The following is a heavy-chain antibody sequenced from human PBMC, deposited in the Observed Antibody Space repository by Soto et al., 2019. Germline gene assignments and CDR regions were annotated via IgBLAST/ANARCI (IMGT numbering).Heavy chain of an antibody. CDR3: ARDPPYYDILTGYPYYYYGMDV. V-gene: IGHV3-21*01. CDR2: ITNSNTYI. J-gene: IGHJ6*02. CDR1: GFTFSPYT. Sequence: GGSLRLSCAASGFTFSPYTLGWVRQAPGKGLESLSFITNSNTYIYYADSVKGRFTISRDDARNSLYLQMNSLRAEDTAIYYCARDPPYYDILTGYPYYYYGMDVWGQGTTVTVS. D-gene: IGHD3-9*01.